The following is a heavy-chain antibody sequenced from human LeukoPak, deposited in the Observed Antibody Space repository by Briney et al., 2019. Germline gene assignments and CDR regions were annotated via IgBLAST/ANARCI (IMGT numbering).Heavy chain of an antibody. CDR1: GGSISSYY. CDR2: IYYSGST. J-gene: IGHJ4*02. CDR3: ARRHLSGYYFDY. Sequence: SETLSLTCTVSGGSISSYYWSWIRQPPGKALEWIGYIYYSGSTNYDPSLKSRVTISVDTSKNQFSLKLSSVTAADTAVYYCARRHLSGYYFDYWGQGTRVTVSS. V-gene: IGHV4-59*08. D-gene: IGHD3-10*01.